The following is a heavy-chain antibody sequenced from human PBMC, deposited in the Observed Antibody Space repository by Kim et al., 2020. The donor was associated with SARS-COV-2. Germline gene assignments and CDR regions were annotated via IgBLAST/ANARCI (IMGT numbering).Heavy chain of an antibody. D-gene: IGHD6-13*01. V-gene: IGHV4-59*08. J-gene: IGHJ4*02. CDR2: IYYSGST. CDR3: ARGIAALDY. CDR1: GGSISSYY. Sequence: SETLSLTCTVSGGSISSYYWSWIRQPPGKGLEWIGYIYYSGSTNYNPPLKSRVTISVDTSKNQFSLKLSSVTAADTAVYYCARGIAALDYWGQGTLVTVS.